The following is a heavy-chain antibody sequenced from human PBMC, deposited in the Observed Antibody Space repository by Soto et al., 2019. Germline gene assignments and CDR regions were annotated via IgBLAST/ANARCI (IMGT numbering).Heavy chain of an antibody. CDR1: GGSISSSNW. Sequence: QVQLQESGPGLVKPSGTLSLTCAVSGGSISSSNWWSWVRQPPGKRLEWIGEIYHSGSTNHNPSLHRRVTISVHKSKNQLSLKLSSVTAADTAVYYCARYCGGDCYSLAYWGQGTLGTVSS. CDR2: IYHSGST. V-gene: IGHV4-4*02. J-gene: IGHJ4*02. D-gene: IGHD2-21*02. CDR3: ARYCGGDCYSLAY.